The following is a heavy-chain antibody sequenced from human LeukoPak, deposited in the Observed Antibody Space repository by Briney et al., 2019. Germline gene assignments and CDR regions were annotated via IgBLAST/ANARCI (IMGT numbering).Heavy chain of an antibody. CDR3: ARLYSSSLTPYYYYGMDV. Sequence: SETLSLTCTVSGGSISSYYWSWIRQPPGKGPEWIGYIYYSGSTNYNPSLKSRVTISVDTSKNQFSLKLSSVTAADTAVYYCARLYSSSLTPYYYYGMDVWGQGTTVTVSS. D-gene: IGHD6-6*01. J-gene: IGHJ6*02. CDR1: GGSISSYY. CDR2: IYYSGST. V-gene: IGHV4-59*08.